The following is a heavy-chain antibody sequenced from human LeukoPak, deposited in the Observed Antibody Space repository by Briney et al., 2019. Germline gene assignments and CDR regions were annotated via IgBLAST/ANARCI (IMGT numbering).Heavy chain of an antibody. CDR1: GGTFSSYA. Sequence: GASVKVSCKASGGTFSSYAISWVRQAPGQGLEWMGVISPSGGSTTYAQKFQGRVTITADKSTSTAYMELSSLRSEDTAVYYCARSSIIAAAGPYYFDYWGQGTLVTVSS. V-gene: IGHV1-69*06. J-gene: IGHJ4*02. D-gene: IGHD6-13*01. CDR2: ISPSGGST. CDR3: ARSSIIAAAGPYYFDY.